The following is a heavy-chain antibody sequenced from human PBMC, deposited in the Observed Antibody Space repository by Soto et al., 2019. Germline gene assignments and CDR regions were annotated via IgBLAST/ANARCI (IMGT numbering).Heavy chain of an antibody. J-gene: IGHJ4*02. CDR3: AREGSYSAYNFAHGIQLWSFDF. V-gene: IGHV4-4*07. CDR1: GGSINTFY. Sequence: PSLTCTVSGGSINTFYWSWVRRPAGKGLEWIGRIFSSGRTSFDPSLESRVAMSEDTSKNHLPLNLSSVTDADTAVYYCAREGSYSAYNFAHGIQLWSFDFWGQGALVTVSS. D-gene: IGHD5-12*01. CDR2: IFSSGRT.